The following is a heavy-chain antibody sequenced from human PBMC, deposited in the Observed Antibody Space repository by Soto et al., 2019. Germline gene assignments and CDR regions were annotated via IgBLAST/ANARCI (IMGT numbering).Heavy chain of an antibody. CDR1: GFTFSSYW. V-gene: IGHV3-7*01. J-gene: IGHJ4*02. D-gene: IGHD6-19*01. CDR3: AREPEAQWLLSHYYFDY. Sequence: GGSLRLSCAASGFTFSSYWMSWVRQAPGKGLEWVANIKQDGSEKYYVDSVKGRFTISRDNAKNSLYLQMNSLRAEDTAVYYCAREPEAQWLLSHYYFDYWGQGTLVTVSS. CDR2: IKQDGSEK.